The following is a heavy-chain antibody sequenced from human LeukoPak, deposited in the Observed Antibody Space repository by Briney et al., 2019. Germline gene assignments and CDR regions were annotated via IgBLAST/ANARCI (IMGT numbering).Heavy chain of an antibody. CDR1: GFTLSDYY. V-gene: IGHV3-11*04. Sequence: GGSLRLSCAASGFTLSDYYMTWIRQAPGKGLEWVSYTIMTGTTIYYADSVKGRFTISRDNANNSLDLQMNSLRAEDTAVYYCARMRRDLAKGDYFYYYYMDVWGKGTTVIVSS. D-gene: IGHD3-16*01. J-gene: IGHJ6*03. CDR3: ARMRRDLAKGDYFYYYYMDV. CDR2: TIMTGTTI.